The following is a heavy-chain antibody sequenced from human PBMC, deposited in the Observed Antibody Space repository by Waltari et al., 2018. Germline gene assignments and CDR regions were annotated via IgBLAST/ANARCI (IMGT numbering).Heavy chain of an antibody. D-gene: IGHD3-9*01. J-gene: IGHJ4*02. CDR1: HGSLSGYS. Sequence: QVQLQESGPGLVKPSETLSLTCTVSHGSLSGYSGTWLRQPAGKGLEWIGFTSPTGGTDYNPSLKSRVTMSSDTSKNQVFLHLNSVTAADTAVYYCARHWNHDILADSFDLWGQGTRVTISS. CDR2: TSPTGGT. CDR3: ARHWNHDILADSFDL. V-gene: IGHV4-4*07.